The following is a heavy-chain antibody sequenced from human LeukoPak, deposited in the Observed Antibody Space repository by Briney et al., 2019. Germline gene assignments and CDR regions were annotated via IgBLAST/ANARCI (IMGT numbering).Heavy chain of an antibody. J-gene: IGHJ4*02. CDR2: IIPLFGTP. CDR1: GGTFSSYT. V-gene: IGHV1-69*06. D-gene: IGHD4-23*01. Sequence: ASVKVSCKASGGTFSSYTISWVRQAPGQGLEWMGGIIPLFGTPDYAQKFQDRLTITADKSTSTAYMELSRLRSDDTAVYYCARDFDYGGNSGDYWGQGTLVTVSS. CDR3: ARDFDYGGNSGDY.